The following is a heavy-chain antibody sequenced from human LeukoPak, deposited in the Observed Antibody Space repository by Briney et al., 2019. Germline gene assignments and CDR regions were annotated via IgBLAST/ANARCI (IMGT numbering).Heavy chain of an antibody. Sequence: SETLSLTCTVSGGSISSGSYYWSLIRQPAGKGLELIGRIYTSGSTNYNPSLKSRVTISVDTSNNQFSLKLSSVTAADTAVYYCASVIGHDSSGYYYIAEYFQHWGQGTLVTVSS. CDR2: IYTSGST. V-gene: IGHV4-61*02. J-gene: IGHJ1*01. CDR3: ASVIGHDSSGYYYIAEYFQH. CDR1: GGSISSGSYY. D-gene: IGHD3-22*01.